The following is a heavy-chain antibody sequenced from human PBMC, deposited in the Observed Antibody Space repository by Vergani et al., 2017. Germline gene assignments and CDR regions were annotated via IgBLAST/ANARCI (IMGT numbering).Heavy chain of an antibody. Sequence: QVQLEQSGAEVKKPGASAKVSCNTSADTFTGYYIHWVRQAPRQGLDWMGMINPSAGATFYAQKFQGRVTMTRDTSTRRIYMELKTLRSEDTAVYYCARALRGRMVRGVIPLPDYWGQGTLVTVSS. CDR3: ARALRGRMVRGVIPLPDY. CDR1: ADTFTGYY. V-gene: IGHV1-46*01. CDR2: INPSAGAT. D-gene: IGHD3-10*01. J-gene: IGHJ4*02.